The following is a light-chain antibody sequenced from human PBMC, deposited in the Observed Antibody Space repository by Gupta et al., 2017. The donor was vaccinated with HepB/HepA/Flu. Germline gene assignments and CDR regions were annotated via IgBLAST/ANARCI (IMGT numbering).Light chain of an antibody. V-gene: IGKV3-11*01. CDR3: QQRSNWPPLFT. Sequence: EIVLTQSPATLSLSPGERATLSCRASQSVSSYLAWYQQKPGQAPRLLIYDASNRATGIEAKFSGSGSGTDFTLTISSLEPEDFAVYYCQQRSNWPPLFTFGHGTKVDIK. CDR2: DAS. J-gene: IGKJ3*01. CDR1: QSVSSY.